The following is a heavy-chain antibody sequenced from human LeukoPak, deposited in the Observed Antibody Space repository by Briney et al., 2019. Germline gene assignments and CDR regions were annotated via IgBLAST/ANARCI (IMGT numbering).Heavy chain of an antibody. J-gene: IGHJ5*02. CDR1: RFTFSSYA. D-gene: IGHD2-2*02. V-gene: IGHV3-30*04. CDR3: ARDSGGCSSTSCYRGDGFDP. CDR2: ISYDGSNK. Sequence: GRSLRLSCAASRFTFSSYAMHWVRQAPGKGLEWVAVISYDGSNKYYADSVKGRFTISRDNSKNTLYLQMNSLRAEDTAVYYCARDSGGCSSTSCYRGDGFDPWGQGTLVTVSS.